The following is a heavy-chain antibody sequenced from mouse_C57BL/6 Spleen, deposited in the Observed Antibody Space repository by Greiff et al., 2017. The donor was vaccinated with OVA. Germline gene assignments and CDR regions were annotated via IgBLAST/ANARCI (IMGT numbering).Heavy chain of an antibody. J-gene: IGHJ2*01. Sequence: VQLQQPGAELVMPGASVKLSCKASGYTFTSYWMHWVKQRPGQGLEWIGEIDPSDSYTNYNQKFKGKSTLTVDKSSSTAYMQLSSLTSEDSAVYYCARSPYGNYEGYWGQGTTLTVSS. CDR3: ARSPYGNYEGY. V-gene: IGHV1-69*01. CDR1: GYTFTSYW. CDR2: IDPSDSYT. D-gene: IGHD2-1*01.